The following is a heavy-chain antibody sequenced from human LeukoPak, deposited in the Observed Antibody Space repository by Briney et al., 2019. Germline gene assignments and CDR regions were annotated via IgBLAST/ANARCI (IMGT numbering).Heavy chain of an antibody. CDR2: ISGSGSTK. CDR3: ARDYGGVMFDY. V-gene: IGHV3-48*03. CDR1: GFTFSRFE. D-gene: IGHD4-23*01. J-gene: IGHJ4*02. Sequence: QPGGSLRLSCAASGFTFSRFEMNWVRQGPGKGLEWVSYISGSGSTKYYAETAKGRFTISRDNDKNSLYLQMNSLRAEDTAVYYCARDYGGVMFDYRGQGTLLTVSS.